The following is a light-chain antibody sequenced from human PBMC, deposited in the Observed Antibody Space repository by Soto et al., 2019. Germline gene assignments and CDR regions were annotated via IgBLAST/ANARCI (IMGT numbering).Light chain of an antibody. CDR2: GND. Sequence: QAVVTQPPSVSGTPGQRVTISCSGTVSNIGRNTVNWYQQFPGTSPRLLIEGNDQRPSGVPDRFSGSKSANSASLAISGLKSEDEADYYCAAWDDGLNGWLFGGGTKVTVL. J-gene: IGLJ3*02. CDR3: AAWDDGLNGWL. V-gene: IGLV1-44*01. CDR1: VSNIGRNT.